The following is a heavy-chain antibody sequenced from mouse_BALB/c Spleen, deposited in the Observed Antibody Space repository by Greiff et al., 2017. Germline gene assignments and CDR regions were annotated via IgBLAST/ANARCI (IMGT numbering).Heavy chain of an antibody. CDR1: GYTFTSYW. J-gene: IGHJ4*01. V-gene: IGHV1-69*02. Sequence: QVQLQQPGAELVRPGASVKLSCKASGYTFTSYWINWVKQRPGQGLEWIGNIYPSDSYTNYNQKFKDKATLTVDKSSSTAYMQLSSPTSEDSAVYYCTIGLYYAMDYWGQGTSVTVSS. CDR2: IYPSDSYT. CDR3: TIGLYYAMDY.